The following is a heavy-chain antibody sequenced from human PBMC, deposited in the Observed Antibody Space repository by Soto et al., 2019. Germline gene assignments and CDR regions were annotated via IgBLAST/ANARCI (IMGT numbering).Heavy chain of an antibody. Sequence: ASVKVSCKASGGTFSSYAISWVRQAPGQGLEWMGGIIPIFGTANYAQKFQGRVTITADESTSTAYMELSSLRSEDTAVYYCARDEDYYGSGRGDAFDIWGQGTMVTVSS. CDR1: GGTFSSYA. V-gene: IGHV1-69*13. D-gene: IGHD3-10*01. CDR3: ARDEDYYGSGRGDAFDI. J-gene: IGHJ3*02. CDR2: IIPIFGTA.